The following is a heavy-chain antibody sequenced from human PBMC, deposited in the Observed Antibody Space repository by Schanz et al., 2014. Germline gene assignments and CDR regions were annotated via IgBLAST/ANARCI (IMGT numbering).Heavy chain of an antibody. V-gene: IGHV3-33*06. D-gene: IGHD2-2*01. CDR2: IWYDGSNK. CDR3: AKSMYSTSWAFDL. J-gene: IGHJ4*02. CDR1: GFTFNSYG. Sequence: QVQLVESGGGVVQPGRSLRLSCAASGFTFNSYGMHWVRQAPGKGLEWVAFIWYDGSNKYYADSVKGRFTISRDNSKNTLYVQMNSLRAEDTAVYYCAKSMYSTSWAFDLWGQGTLVAVSS.